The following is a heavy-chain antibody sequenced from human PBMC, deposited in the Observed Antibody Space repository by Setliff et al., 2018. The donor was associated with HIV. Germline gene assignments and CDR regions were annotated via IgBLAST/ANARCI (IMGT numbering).Heavy chain of an antibody. D-gene: IGHD1-26*01. V-gene: IGHV1-69*13. CDR3: ARGGWELVSCYDS. J-gene: IGHJ4*02. CDR1: GYTFTNYG. CDR2: IIPIFGTA. Sequence: GASVKVSCKASGYTFTNYGISWVRQAPGQGLEWMGGIIPIFGTANYAQKFQGRATITADESTSTAYMELSSLRSEDTAVYYCARGGWELVSCYDSWGQGTLVTVSS.